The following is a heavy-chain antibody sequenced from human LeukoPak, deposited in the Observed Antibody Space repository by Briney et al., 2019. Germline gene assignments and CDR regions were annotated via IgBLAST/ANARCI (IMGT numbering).Heavy chain of an antibody. D-gene: IGHD6-19*01. Sequence: GGSLRLSCAASGFTFSNAWMSWVRQAPGKGLEWVGRIKSKTDGGTTDYAAPVKGRFTISRDDSKNTLYLQMNSLKTEDTAVYYCTTGASSGWDSFYYYYMEVWGKGTTVTISS. V-gene: IGHV3-15*01. CDR1: GFTFSNAW. CDR2: IKSKTDGGTT. J-gene: IGHJ6*03. CDR3: TTGASSGWDSFYYYYMEV.